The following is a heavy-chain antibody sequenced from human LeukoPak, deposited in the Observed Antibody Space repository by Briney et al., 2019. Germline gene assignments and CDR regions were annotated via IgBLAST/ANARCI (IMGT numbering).Heavy chain of an antibody. J-gene: IGHJ4*02. CDR1: GGSISSYY. CDR3: ARVKPKAVAAPFDY. CDR2: IYYSGST. D-gene: IGHD6-19*01. Sequence: SETLSLTCTVSGGSISSYYWSWIRQSPGKGLEWIGYIYYSGSTNYNPSLKSRVTISVDTSKNQFSLKLSSVTAADTAVYYCARVKPKAVAAPFDYWGQGTLVTVSS. V-gene: IGHV4-59*01.